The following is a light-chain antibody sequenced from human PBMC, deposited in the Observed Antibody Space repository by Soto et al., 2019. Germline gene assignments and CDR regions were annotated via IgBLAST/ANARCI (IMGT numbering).Light chain of an antibody. V-gene: IGLV2-14*01. CDR2: DVS. CDR1: TGEVGRYNY. CDR3: SSYTSSSTYV. Sequence: QSALTQPASVSGSPGQSITISCTGTTGEVGRYNYVSWYQQHPGKAPKLIIYDVSNRPSGVSNRFSGSKSGNTASLTISGLQAEDEADYYCSSYTSSSTYVFGTGTKVTVL. J-gene: IGLJ1*01.